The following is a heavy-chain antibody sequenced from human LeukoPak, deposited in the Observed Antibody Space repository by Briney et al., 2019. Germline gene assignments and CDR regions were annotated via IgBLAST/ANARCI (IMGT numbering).Heavy chain of an antibody. J-gene: IGHJ4*02. V-gene: IGHV4-39*07. D-gene: IGHD3-10*01. CDR3: ARVSLVRGAPDYYFDY. CDR2: IYYSGST. Sequence: SETLSLTCTVSGGSISSSSYYWGWIRQPPGKGLEWSGSIYYSGSTYYNPSLKSRVTISVDTSKNQFSLKLSSVTAADTAVYYCARVSLVRGAPDYYFDYWGQGTLVTVSS. CDR1: GGSISSSSYY.